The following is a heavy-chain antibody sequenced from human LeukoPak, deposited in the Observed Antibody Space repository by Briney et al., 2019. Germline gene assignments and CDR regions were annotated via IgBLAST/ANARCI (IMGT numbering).Heavy chain of an antibody. CDR2: INPNSGGT. CDR3: ARGFPENYDILTGYSPDYYYYYMDV. J-gene: IGHJ6*03. V-gene: IGHV1-2*06. D-gene: IGHD3-9*01. Sequence: ASVKVSCKASGYTFTGYYMHWVRQAPGQGLEWMGLINPNSGGTNYAQKFQGRVTMTRDTSISTAYMELSRLRSDDTAVYYCARGFPENYDILTGYSPDYYYYYMDVWGKGTTVTVSS. CDR1: GYTFTGYY.